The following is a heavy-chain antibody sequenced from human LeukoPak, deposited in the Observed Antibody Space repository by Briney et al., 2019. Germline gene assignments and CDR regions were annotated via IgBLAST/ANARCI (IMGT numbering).Heavy chain of an antibody. CDR1: GYTFTSYG. CDR2: ISAYNGNT. V-gene: IGHV1-18*01. CDR3: ARDAYCSSTSCYLPPDFDI. D-gene: IGHD2-2*01. Sequence: GASVKVSCKASGYTFTSYGISWVRQAPGQGLEWMGWISAYNGNTNYAQKLQGRVTMTTDTSTSTAYMELRSLRSDDTAVYYCARDAYCSSTSCYLPPDFDIWGQGTMVTVSS. J-gene: IGHJ3*02.